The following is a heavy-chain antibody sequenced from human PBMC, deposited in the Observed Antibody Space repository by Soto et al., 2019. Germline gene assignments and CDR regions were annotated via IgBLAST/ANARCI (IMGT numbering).Heavy chain of an antibody. D-gene: IGHD6-13*01. Sequence: PGGSPRLSFAASGVSFSSYAMSWVRQAPGKGLEWVSAISGSGISTYYADSVKGRFTISRDNSKNTLYLQMNSLRAEDTAVYYGAKDSNAYSSSWYDYWGQGT. CDR2: ISGSGIST. CDR3: AKDSNAYSSSWYDY. J-gene: IGHJ4*02. V-gene: IGHV3-23*01. CDR1: GVSFSSYA.